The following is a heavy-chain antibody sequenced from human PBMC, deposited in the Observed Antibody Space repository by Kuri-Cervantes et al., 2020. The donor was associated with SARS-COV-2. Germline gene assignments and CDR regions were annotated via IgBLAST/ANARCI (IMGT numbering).Heavy chain of an antibody. CDR2: ISSSSSTI. CDR3: ARVEGISLDY. Sequence: GESLKISCAASGFTFSSYSMNWVRQAPGKGLEWVSYISSSSSTIYYADSVKGRFTISRDNAKNSLYLQMNSLRAEDTAVYYCARVEGISLDYWGQGTRGTASS. V-gene: IGHV3-48*01. J-gene: IGHJ4*02. D-gene: IGHD2-15*01. CDR1: GFTFSSYS.